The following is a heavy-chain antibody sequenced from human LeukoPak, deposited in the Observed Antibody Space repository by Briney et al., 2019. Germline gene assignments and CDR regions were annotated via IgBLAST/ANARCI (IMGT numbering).Heavy chain of an antibody. J-gene: IGHJ6*03. CDR3: AKDLGGSGYMDV. CDR1: GFNLNNYV. D-gene: IGHD3-10*01. Sequence: GGSLRLSCAASGFNLNNYVLNWVRQAPGKGLEWVSAISGGGDSTYYADSVKGRFTISRDNSKNTLYLQMNSLRAEDTAVYYCAKDLGGSGYMDVWGKGTTVTVSS. V-gene: IGHV3-23*01. CDR2: ISGGGDST.